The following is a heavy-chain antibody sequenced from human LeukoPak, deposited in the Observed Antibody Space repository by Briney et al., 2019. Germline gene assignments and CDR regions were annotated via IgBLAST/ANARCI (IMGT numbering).Heavy chain of an antibody. D-gene: IGHD3-10*01. J-gene: IGHJ4*02. CDR3: ARDRLRGMSYYFDY. CDR1: GFTFSSYS. V-gene: IGHV3-21*01. Sequence: GGSLRLSCAASGFTFSSYSMNWVRQAPGKGLEWVSSISSSSSYIYYADSVKGRFTISRDNSKNTLYLQMNSLRAEDTAVYYCARDRLRGMSYYFDYWGQGTLVTVSS. CDR2: ISSSSSYI.